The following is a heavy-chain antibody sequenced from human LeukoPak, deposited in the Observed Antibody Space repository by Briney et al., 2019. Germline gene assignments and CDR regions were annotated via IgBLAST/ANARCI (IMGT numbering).Heavy chain of an antibody. V-gene: IGHV3-48*03. J-gene: IGHJ4*02. CDR2: ISSSGRTT. Sequence: PGGSLRLYCVVSGFTFNIYEMNWVRQAPGKGLEWVSYISSSGRTTYYADSVKGRFTISRDNAKNSLYLQMNSLRAEDTALYYCASTRELLPARFDYWGQGTLVTVSS. CDR3: ASTRELLPARFDY. CDR1: GFTFNIYE. D-gene: IGHD1-26*01.